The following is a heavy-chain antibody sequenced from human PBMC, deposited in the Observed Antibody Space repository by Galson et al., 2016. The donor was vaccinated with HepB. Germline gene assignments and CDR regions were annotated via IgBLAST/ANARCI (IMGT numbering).Heavy chain of an antibody. V-gene: IGHV1-18*03. CDR3: ARGGGGSPNGWFDP. Sequence: SVKVSCKASGYSFITYAVSWVRQAPGQGLEWMGWINPYSGNPNYSQKLQGRVTMTTGTSTSTAYMELRSLTSDDMAVYYCARGGGGSPNGWFDPWGQGTLVTVSS. CDR2: INPYSGNP. J-gene: IGHJ5*02. D-gene: IGHD3-16*01. CDR1: GYSFITYA.